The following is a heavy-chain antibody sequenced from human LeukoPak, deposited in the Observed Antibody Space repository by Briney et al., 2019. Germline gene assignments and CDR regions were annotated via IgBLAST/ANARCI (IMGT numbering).Heavy chain of an antibody. Sequence: GGSLRLSCAASGFSFSRNTLNWVRQAPGKGLEWVSTISASGAETFYAASVKGRFTISRDNSKNTLYLQMNSLRAEDTAVYYCARRNWGTESEESYSFDYWGQGTLVTVSS. CDR2: ISASGAET. J-gene: IGHJ4*02. D-gene: IGHD7-27*01. V-gene: IGHV3-23*01. CDR1: GFSFSRNT. CDR3: ARRNWGTESEESYSFDY.